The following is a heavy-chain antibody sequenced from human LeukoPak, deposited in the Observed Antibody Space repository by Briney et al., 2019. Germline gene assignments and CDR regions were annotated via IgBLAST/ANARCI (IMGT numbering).Heavy chain of an antibody. J-gene: IGHJ3*02. CDR3: ASRDANTAAGFDI. CDR1: GGSISSYS. V-gene: IGHV4-4*07. D-gene: IGHD6-13*01. CDR2: MYTSGIT. Sequence: PSETLSLTCTVSGGSISSYSWSWIRQSAGKGLEWIGHMYTSGITNYNPSLKSRVTMSVDTSKKQFSLKLSSVTAADKAVYYCASRDANTAAGFDIWGQGTMLTVSS.